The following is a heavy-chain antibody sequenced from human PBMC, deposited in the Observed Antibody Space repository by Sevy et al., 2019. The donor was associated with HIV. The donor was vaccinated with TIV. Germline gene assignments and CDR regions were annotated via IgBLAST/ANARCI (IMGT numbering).Heavy chain of an antibody. V-gene: IGHV6-1*01. Sequence: SQTLSLTCAISGDSVSGHSAAWNWIRQSPSRGLEWLGRTYYRSKWYTDFAVSVKSRITINPDTAKNQFSLHLNSVTPEATAMYYCARGGSAVTGTTFVLAFDIWGQGTMVTVSS. CDR1: GDSVSGHSAA. CDR3: ARGGSAVTGTTFVLAFDI. CDR2: TYYRSKWYT. J-gene: IGHJ3*02. D-gene: IGHD1-20*01.